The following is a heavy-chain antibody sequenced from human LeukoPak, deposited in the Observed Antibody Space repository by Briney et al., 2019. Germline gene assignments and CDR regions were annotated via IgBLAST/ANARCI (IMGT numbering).Heavy chain of an antibody. CDR2: ISGRGVNI. CDR1: GFTFSGYA. D-gene: IGHD3-16*01. V-gene: IGHV3-23*01. Sequence: GGSLRLSCAASGFTFSGYAMSWVRQAPGKRLEWVSDISGRGVNINYADSVRGRFTISRDNSKSTVYLQMNSLRAEDTAIYYCASLKLGFYFDFWGQGTLVTVSS. CDR3: ASLKLGFYFDF. J-gene: IGHJ4*02.